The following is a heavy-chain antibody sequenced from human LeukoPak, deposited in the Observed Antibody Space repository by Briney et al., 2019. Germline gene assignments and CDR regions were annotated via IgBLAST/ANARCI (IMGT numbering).Heavy chain of an antibody. D-gene: IGHD6-19*01. CDR3: AKGRVSTNGWTFNDY. CDR2: ISSSGSTI. V-gene: IGHV3-48*03. Sequence: GGSLRLSCAASGFTFSSYGMNWVRQAPGKGLEWVSYISSSGSTIYYADSVKGRFTISRDNTKNSLHLQMNSLRAEDTAVYYCAKGRVSTNGWTFNDYWGQGTLVTVAS. J-gene: IGHJ4*02. CDR1: GFTFSSYG.